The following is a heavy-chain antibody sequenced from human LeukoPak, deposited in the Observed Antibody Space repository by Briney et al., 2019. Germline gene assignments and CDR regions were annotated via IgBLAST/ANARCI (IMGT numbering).Heavy chain of an antibody. Sequence: ASVKVSCKASGYTFTSYYMHWVRQAPGQGLEWMGRIKPSGGSTGYAQKFQGRVTMNREMSTSTVYMDLSRLRSEDTAVYYCARVMSGSYWDDALDIWGQGTMITVSS. D-gene: IGHD1-26*01. CDR3: ARVMSGSYWDDALDI. V-gene: IGHV1-46*01. J-gene: IGHJ3*02. CDR1: GYTFTSYY. CDR2: IKPSGGST.